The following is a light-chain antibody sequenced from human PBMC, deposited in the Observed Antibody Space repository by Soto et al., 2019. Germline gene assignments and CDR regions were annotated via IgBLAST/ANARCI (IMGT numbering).Light chain of an antibody. V-gene: IGKV1-5*03. J-gene: IGKJ4*01. CDR3: QQTYRTPLT. CDR1: QTISSW. CDR2: EAS. Sequence: DIQMTQSPSTLSASIGDRVTITCRASQTISSWLAWYQQKPGKAPKLLIYEASSLQSGVPSRFSGSRSGPDFTLTISSLQPEDFATYSCQQTYRTPLTFGGGTKVDIK.